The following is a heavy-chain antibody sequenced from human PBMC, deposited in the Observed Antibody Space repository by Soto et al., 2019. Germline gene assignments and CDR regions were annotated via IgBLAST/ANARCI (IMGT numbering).Heavy chain of an antibody. CDR2: IIPIFGTA. Sequence: GGSVEVSCKASGGTLSRYAIRWGGQAPGQGLEWMGGIIPIFGTANYAQKFQGRVTITADESTSTAYMELSSLRSEDTAVYYCASEQVAGNAFDIWGQGTMVTVSS. J-gene: IGHJ3*02. CDR1: GGTLSRYA. V-gene: IGHV1-69*01. D-gene: IGHD6-19*01. CDR3: ASEQVAGNAFDI.